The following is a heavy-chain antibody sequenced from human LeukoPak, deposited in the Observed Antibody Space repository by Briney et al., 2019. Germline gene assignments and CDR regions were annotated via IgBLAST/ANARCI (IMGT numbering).Heavy chain of an antibody. V-gene: IGHV3-23*01. D-gene: IGHD1-26*01. CDR2: ISGSGGST. J-gene: IGHJ4*02. CDR1: GFAFSSYA. Sequence: GGSLRLSCAASGFAFSSYAMSWVRQAPGKGLEWVSAISGSGGSTYYADSVKGRFTISRDNSKNTLYLQMNSLRAEDTAVYYCAKIERIQWEFRDFDYWGRGTLVTVSS. CDR3: AKIERIQWEFRDFDY.